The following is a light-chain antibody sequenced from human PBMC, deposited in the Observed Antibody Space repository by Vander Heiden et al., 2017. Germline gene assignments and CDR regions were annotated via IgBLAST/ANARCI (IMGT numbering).Light chain of an antibody. CDR3: QRLNSYRPA. CDR2: AAS. V-gene: IGKV1-9*01. J-gene: IGKJ5*01. CDR1: QGISSY. Sequence: DIQLTQSPSFLSASVGDRVTITCRASQGISSYLAWYQQKPGKAPKLLIYAASTLQSAVPSTFSGSGSGTEFTLTISILQPEHFATSYCQRLNSYRPAFGQGTQLEIK.